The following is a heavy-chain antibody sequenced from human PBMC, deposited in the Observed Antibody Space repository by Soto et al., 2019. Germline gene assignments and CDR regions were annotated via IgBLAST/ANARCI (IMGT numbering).Heavy chain of an antibody. CDR3: ASSHRGYSGYVGWFDP. CDR1: CGSIISVGDY. Sequence: LPRPCTVACGSIISVGDYRSWIRQHPGKGLEWIGYIYYSGSTYYNPSLKSRVTRSVDTSKNQFSLKLSSVTAADTAVYYCASSHRGYSGYVGWFDPWGHGLLVSVS. J-gene: IGHJ5*02. CDR2: IYYSGST. D-gene: IGHD5-12*01. V-gene: IGHV4-31*03.